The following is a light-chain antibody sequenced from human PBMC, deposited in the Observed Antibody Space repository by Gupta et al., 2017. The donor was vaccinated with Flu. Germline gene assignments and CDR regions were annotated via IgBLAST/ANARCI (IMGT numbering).Light chain of an antibody. CDR3: AAWHDSPGRYL. Sequence: MVTISTSASRANIGSNTVSWYQQLPAPPPNLLMYSDSQRPSGVPDRFSGSKSGTSASLAIIRLQSEDEADYYCAAWHDSPGRYLFGTGTKLTVL. CDR2: SDS. CDR1: RANIGSNT. V-gene: IGLV1-44*01. J-gene: IGLJ1*01.